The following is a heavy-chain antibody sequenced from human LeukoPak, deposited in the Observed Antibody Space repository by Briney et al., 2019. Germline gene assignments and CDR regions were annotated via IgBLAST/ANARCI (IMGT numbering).Heavy chain of an antibody. CDR2: IYYSGST. V-gene: IGHV4-59*01. Sequence: SEALSLTCTVSGGSISSYYWSWIRQPPGKGLEWIGYIYYSGSTNYNPSLKSRVTISVDTSKNQFSLKLSSVTAADPAVYYCARVAGGYGGNSSPWFDPWGQGTLVTVSS. CDR3: ARVAGGYGGNSSPWFDP. J-gene: IGHJ5*02. CDR1: GGSISSYY. D-gene: IGHD4-23*01.